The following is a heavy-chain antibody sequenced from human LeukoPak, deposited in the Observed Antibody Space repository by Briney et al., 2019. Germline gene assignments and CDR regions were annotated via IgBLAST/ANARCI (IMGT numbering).Heavy chain of an antibody. Sequence: GGSLRLSCAVSGFTFRSYAMNWVRQAPGKGLEWVSSIDTSSRYIYYGDSVKGRFTISRDNAKNSLYLQMNSLRAEDTAVYYCARGGHDSGSYGVGNFDYWGQGTLVIVSS. CDR2: IDTSSRYI. D-gene: IGHD3-10*01. J-gene: IGHJ4*02. CDR1: GFTFRSYA. CDR3: ARGGHDSGSYGVGNFDY. V-gene: IGHV3-21*01.